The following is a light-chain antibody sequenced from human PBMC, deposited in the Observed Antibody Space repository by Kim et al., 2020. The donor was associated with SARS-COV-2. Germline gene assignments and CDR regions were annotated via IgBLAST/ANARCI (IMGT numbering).Light chain of an antibody. CDR3: QVWDFGSDHWV. J-gene: IGLJ3*02. CDR1: INGSKT. Sequence: PENTATVTCGGSINGSKTVHWHQQRQAQAPALVIYYNGVRPSGIPERFCGSISGITATLTISRVEAGDEADYYCQVWDFGSDHWVFGGGTQLTVL. V-gene: IGLV3-21*04. CDR2: YNG.